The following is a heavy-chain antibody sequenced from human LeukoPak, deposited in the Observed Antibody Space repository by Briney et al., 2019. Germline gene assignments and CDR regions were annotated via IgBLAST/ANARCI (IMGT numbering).Heavy chain of an antibody. CDR2: IWYGGSNK. J-gene: IGHJ4*02. Sequence: GRSLRLSCAASGFTFSSYGMHWVRQAPGKGLEWVAVIWYGGSNKYYADSVKGRFTISRDNSKNTLYLQMNSLRAEDTAVYYCARGGGYSYGYVVDYWGQGTLVTVSS. CDR1: GFTFSSYG. V-gene: IGHV3-33*01. CDR3: ARGGGYSYGYVVDY. D-gene: IGHD5-18*01.